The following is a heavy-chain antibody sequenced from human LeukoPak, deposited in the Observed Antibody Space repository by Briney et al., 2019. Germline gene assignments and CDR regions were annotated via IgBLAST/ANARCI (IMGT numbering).Heavy chain of an antibody. V-gene: IGHV3-21*01. Sequence: GGSLRLSCAASGFTFSTYSMNWVRQAPGKGLEWVSSISSSSSYIYYADSVKGRFTISRDNAKNSLYLQMNSLRAEDTAVYYCARGGELLSFADYYFDYWGQGTLVTVSS. J-gene: IGHJ4*02. CDR1: GFTFSTYS. CDR3: ARGGELLSFADYYFDY. D-gene: IGHD1-26*01. CDR2: ISSSSSYI.